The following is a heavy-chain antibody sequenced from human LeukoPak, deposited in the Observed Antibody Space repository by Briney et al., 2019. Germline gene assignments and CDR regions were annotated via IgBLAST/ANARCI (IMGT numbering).Heavy chain of an antibody. D-gene: IGHD1-26*01. CDR1: GFTFSSYW. J-gene: IGHJ4*02. CDR2: IKTDGSST. CDR3: ASSLGALI. Sequence: GGSLRLSCEASGFTFSSYWMHWVRQAPGKGPVWVSRIKTDGSSTNYADSVKGRFTISRDNAKNTVYLQMNSLRAEDTAVYYCASSLGALIWGQGTLVTVPS. V-gene: IGHV3-74*01.